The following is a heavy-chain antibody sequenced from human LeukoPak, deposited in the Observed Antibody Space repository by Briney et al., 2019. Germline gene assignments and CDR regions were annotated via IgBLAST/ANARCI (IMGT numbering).Heavy chain of an antibody. Sequence: GGSLRLSCAASGFTLSSYSMNWVRQAPGKGVEWVSSISSSSGYIYYADSVKGRFTISRDNAENSVYLRMNNLRADDTAVYYCARAKTYSGSYYDAFDIWGQGTMVTVSS. CDR3: ARAKTYSGSYYDAFDI. CDR2: ISSSSGYI. J-gene: IGHJ3*02. D-gene: IGHD1-26*01. V-gene: IGHV3-21*01. CDR1: GFTLSSYS.